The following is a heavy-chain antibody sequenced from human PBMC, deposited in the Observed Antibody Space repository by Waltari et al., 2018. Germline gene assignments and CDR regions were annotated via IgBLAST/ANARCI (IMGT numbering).Heavy chain of an antibody. J-gene: IGHJ6*02. D-gene: IGHD6-13*01. CDR3: ARGTSSWYYYYGMDV. CDR2: ISYSGST. Sequence: QLQLQESGPGLVKPSETLSLTCTVSGGSITSYYWSWIRQPPGKGLEYIGYISYSGSTNYNPSLKSRVTISADTSKNQFSLKLSSVTAADTAVYYCARGTSSWYYYYGMDVWGQGTTVTVSS. CDR1: GGSITSYY. V-gene: IGHV4-59*12.